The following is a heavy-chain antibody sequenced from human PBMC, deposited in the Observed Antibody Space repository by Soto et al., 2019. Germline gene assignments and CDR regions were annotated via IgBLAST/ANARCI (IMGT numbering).Heavy chain of an antibody. J-gene: IGHJ1*01. Sequence: SETLSLTCTVSGGSISSSSYYWGWLRQPPGKGLEWIGYIYYSGSTYSNPSLKSRVTISVDTSKNQFSLKLSSVTAADTAVYYCTVGALISVQNWGHGTLVTVSS. CDR3: TVGALISVQN. D-gene: IGHD1-26*01. CDR2: IYYSGST. V-gene: IGHV4-39*01. CDR1: GGSISSSSYY.